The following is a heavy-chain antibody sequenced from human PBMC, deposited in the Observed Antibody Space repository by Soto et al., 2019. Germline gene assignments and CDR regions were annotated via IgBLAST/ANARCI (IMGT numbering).Heavy chain of an antibody. V-gene: IGHV4-39*01. Sequence: SETLALTCTVSGGCMSSYYWSWIRQPPGKGLEWIGSIYYSGSTYYNPSLKSRVTISVDTSKNQFSLKLSSVTAADTAVYYCARHTPAISISDHWGQGTLVTVSS. D-gene: IGHD2-15*01. CDR3: ARHTPAISISDH. CDR1: GGCMSSYY. CDR2: IYYSGST. J-gene: IGHJ4*02.